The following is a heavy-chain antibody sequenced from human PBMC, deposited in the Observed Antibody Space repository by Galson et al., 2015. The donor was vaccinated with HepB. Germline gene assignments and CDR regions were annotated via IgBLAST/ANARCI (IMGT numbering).Heavy chain of an antibody. J-gene: IGHJ3*02. V-gene: IGHV3-7*01. CDR2: IKEDGSEK. Sequence: SLRLSCAASRFTFSSYWMTWVRQAPGKGLEWVANIKEDGSEKYYVDSVKGRFTISRDNAKNSLYLQMNSLRVEDTAVYYCARGVVGAPDAFDIWGQGTMVTVSS. CDR3: ARGVVGAPDAFDI. CDR1: RFTFSSYW. D-gene: IGHD2-15*01.